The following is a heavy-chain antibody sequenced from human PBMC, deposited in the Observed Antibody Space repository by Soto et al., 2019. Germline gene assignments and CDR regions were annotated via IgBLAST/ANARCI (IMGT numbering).Heavy chain of an antibody. Sequence: SETQSLTCTVSGGSISSYYWSWIRQPPGKGLEWIGYIYYSGSTNYNPSLKSRVTISVDTSKNQFSLKLSSVTAADTAVYYCARFGEIAARREKWFDPWGQGTLVTVSS. CDR2: IYYSGST. D-gene: IGHD6-6*01. CDR1: GGSISSYY. CDR3: ARFGEIAARREKWFDP. J-gene: IGHJ5*02. V-gene: IGHV4-59*01.